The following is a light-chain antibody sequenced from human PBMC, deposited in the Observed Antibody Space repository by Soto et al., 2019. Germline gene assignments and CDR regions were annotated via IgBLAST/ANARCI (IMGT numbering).Light chain of an antibody. CDR3: QSYDGDNVV. Sequence: NFMLTQPHSVSESPGKTVTISCTGSSGSIASNYMQWYQQRPGSAPTTVIYEDNQRPSGVPDRFSGSIDSSSNSASLTISGLQTEDEADYYCQSYDGDNVVFGGGTKLTVL. J-gene: IGLJ2*01. V-gene: IGLV6-57*02. CDR1: SGSIASNY. CDR2: EDN.